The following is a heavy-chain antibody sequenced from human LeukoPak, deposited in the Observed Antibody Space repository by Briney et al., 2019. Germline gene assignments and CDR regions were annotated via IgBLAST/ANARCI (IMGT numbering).Heavy chain of an antibody. CDR2: LKEDVSAR. V-gene: IGHV3-7*03. D-gene: IGHD3-10*01. CDR3: AKEMGPYMVRGGPYFDY. CDR1: GFSISSHW. J-gene: IGHJ4*02. Sequence: GGSLRLSCVVSGFSISSHWMSWVRQAPGKGLEWVASLKEDVSARNLVDSVKGRFTISTDNAKNSLYLQMNSLRAEDTALYYCAKEMGPYMVRGGPYFDYWGQGTLVTVSS.